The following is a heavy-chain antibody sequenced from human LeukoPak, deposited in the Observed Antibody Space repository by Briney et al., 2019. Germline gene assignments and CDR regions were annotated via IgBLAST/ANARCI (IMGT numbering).Heavy chain of an antibody. CDR1: GFTFSSYS. Sequence: GGSLRLSCAASGFTFSSYSMNWVRQAPGKGLGWVSSISSSSSYIYYADSVKGRFTISRDNATNTLYLQMNSLRDEDTAVYYCGKDPLTGKQYNWFGRWGQGALVTVSS. V-gene: IGHV3-21*04. D-gene: IGHD3-9*01. CDR3: GKDPLTGKQYNWFGR. J-gene: IGHJ5*02. CDR2: ISSSSSYI.